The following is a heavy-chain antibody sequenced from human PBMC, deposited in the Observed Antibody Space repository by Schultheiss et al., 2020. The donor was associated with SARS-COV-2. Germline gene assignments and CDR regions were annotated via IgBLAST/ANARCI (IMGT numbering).Heavy chain of an antibody. D-gene: IGHD5-18*01. J-gene: IGHJ4*02. Sequence: TLSLTCTVSGGSISSYYWSWIRQPPGKALEWLALIDWDDDKYYSISLRTRLTISKDTSKNQVVLTMTNMDPVDTATYYCARTDTAMVSDYWGQGTLVTVSS. CDR3: ARTDTAMVSDY. V-gene: IGHV2-70*18. CDR1: GGSISSYYW. CDR2: IDWDDDK.